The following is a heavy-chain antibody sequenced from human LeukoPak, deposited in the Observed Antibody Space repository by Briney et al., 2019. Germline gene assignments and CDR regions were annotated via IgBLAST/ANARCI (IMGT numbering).Heavy chain of an antibody. V-gene: IGHV3-30*02. J-gene: IGHJ4*02. CDR2: IRYDGSNK. D-gene: IGHD3-3*01. CDR3: ARDLGVTIFGVVTKPFDY. Sequence: GGSLRLSCAASGFTFSSYDMHWVRQAPGKGLEWVAFIRYDGSNKYYADSVKGRFTISRDNSKNTLYLQMNSLRAEDTAVYYCARDLGVTIFGVVTKPFDYWGQGTLVTVSS. CDR1: GFTFSSYD.